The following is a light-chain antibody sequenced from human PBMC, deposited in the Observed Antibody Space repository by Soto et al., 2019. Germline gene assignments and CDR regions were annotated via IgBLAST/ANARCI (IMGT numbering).Light chain of an antibody. CDR2: KAS. CDR3: PQYNSYLST. V-gene: IGKV1-5*03. CDR1: QSISSW. J-gene: IGKJ2*01. Sequence: DIQMTQSPSTLSASVGDRVTITCRASQSISSWLAWYQQKPGKAPKLLIYKASSLESGVPSRFSGSGSGTESTLTISRLQPEDFATYHCPQYNSYLSTFGQGTKLEIK.